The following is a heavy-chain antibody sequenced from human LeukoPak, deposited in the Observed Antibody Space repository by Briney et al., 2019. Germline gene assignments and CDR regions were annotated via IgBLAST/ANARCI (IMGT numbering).Heavy chain of an antibody. D-gene: IGHD2-15*01. CDR1: GGSISSGGYY. J-gene: IGHJ4*02. Sequence: SETLSLTCTVSGGSISSGGYYWNWIRQHPGKGLEWIGYIYYSGSTSYNPSLKVRVIMSVDTSKNQFSLKLSSVTAADTAVYYCARFGNKGYCSGGSCPHRAYYDSSGYRYWGQGTLVTVSS. V-gene: IGHV4-31*03. CDR2: IYYSGST. CDR3: ARFGNKGYCSGGSCPHRAYYDSSGYRY.